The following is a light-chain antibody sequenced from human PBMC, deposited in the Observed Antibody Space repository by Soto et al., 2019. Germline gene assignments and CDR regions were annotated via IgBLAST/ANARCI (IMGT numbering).Light chain of an antibody. CDR2: GAS. Sequence: DIQMTQSPSSLFASVGDRVTIACRARQTISTYLNWYQQKPGKAPKLLIFGASTLQSGVPSRFSGSGSGTEFILNISSLQREDFATCYCQQTYDTPPTFXQGTRWIS. J-gene: IGKJ1*01. V-gene: IGKV1-39*01. CDR1: QTISTY. CDR3: QQTYDTPPT.